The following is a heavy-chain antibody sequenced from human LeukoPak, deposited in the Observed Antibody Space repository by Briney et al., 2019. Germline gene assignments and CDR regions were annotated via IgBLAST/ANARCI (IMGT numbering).Heavy chain of an antibody. CDR3: ARDSPAY. V-gene: IGHV3-7*01. J-gene: IGHJ4*02. Sequence: GGSLRLSCAASGFTLSDYWMSWVRQAPGKGLEWVANITQDGSEKSYVDSVKGRFTISRDNAKNSLYLQMNSLRGEDMAVYYCARDSPAYWGQGTLVTVSS. CDR2: ITQDGSEK. CDR1: GFTLSDYW.